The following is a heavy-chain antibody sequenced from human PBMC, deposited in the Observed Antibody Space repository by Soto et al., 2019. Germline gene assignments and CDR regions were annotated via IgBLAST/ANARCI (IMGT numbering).Heavy chain of an antibody. CDR1: GFTFSSYA. CDR2: ISGSGGST. V-gene: IGHV3-23*01. D-gene: IGHD3-22*01. CDR3: ANAYYYDSSGYYYDPYYYGMDV. J-gene: IGHJ6*02. Sequence: HPGGSLRLSCAASGFTFSSYAMSWVRQAPGKGLEWVSAISGSGGSTYYADSVKGRFTISRDNSKNTLYLQMNSLRAEDTAVYYCANAYYYDSSGYYYDPYYYGMDVWGQGTTVTVSS.